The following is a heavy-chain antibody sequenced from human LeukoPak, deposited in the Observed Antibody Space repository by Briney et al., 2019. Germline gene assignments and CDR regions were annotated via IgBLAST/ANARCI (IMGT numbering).Heavy chain of an antibody. D-gene: IGHD2-2*01. Sequence: GESLKISCKGSGYSFTSYWIGWVRQMPGKGLEWMGIIYPGDSDTRYSPSFQGQVTISADKPISTAYLQWSSLKASDTAMYYCARKGGYCSSTSCLYYFDYWGQGTLVTVSS. CDR3: ARKGGYCSSTSCLYYFDY. J-gene: IGHJ4*02. V-gene: IGHV5-51*04. CDR2: IYPGDSDT. CDR1: GYSFTSYW.